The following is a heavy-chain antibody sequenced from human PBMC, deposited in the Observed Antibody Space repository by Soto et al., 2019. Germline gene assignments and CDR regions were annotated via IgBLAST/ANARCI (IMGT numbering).Heavy chain of an antibody. CDR2: IYYSGST. CDR3: VRHLRVAAAGVFDY. D-gene: IGHD6-13*01. Sequence: PSETLSLTCTVSGGSISSQYWSWIRQPPGKGLEWIGYIYYSGSTNYNPSHNSRVTISVDTSKNQFSLKLSSVTAADTAVYYCVRHLRVAAAGVFDYWGQGALLTVSS. V-gene: IGHV4-59*08. CDR1: GGSISSQY. J-gene: IGHJ4*02.